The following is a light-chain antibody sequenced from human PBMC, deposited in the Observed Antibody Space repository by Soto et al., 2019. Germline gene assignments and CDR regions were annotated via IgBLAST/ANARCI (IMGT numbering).Light chain of an antibody. CDR2: EVS. Sequence: QSALTQPASVSGSPGQSITLSCSGASSDVGAYNDVSWYQQHPGTAPKLIVYEVSNRPLGVSNRFSGSKSGNTASLTISGLQTEDESDYFCRAYAGDSRDVFGTGTKLTVL. V-gene: IGLV2-14*01. J-gene: IGLJ1*01. CDR3: RAYAGDSRDV. CDR1: SSDVGAYND.